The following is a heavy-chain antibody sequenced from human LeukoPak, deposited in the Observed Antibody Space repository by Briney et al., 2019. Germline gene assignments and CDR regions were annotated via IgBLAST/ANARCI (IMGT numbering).Heavy chain of an antibody. CDR3: ARGKDSVYYYDSSGYPYYFDY. Sequence: SVKVSCKASGGTFSSYAISWVRQAPGQGLEWMGGIIPIFGTANYAQKFQGRVTITADESTSTAYMELSSLRSEDTAVYYCARGKDSVYYYDSSGYPYYFDYWGQGTLVTVSS. CDR1: GGTFSSYA. CDR2: IIPIFGTA. J-gene: IGHJ4*02. D-gene: IGHD3-22*01. V-gene: IGHV1-69*01.